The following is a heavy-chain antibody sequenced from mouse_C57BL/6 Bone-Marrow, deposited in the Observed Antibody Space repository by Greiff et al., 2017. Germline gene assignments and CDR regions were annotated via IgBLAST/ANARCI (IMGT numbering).Heavy chain of an antibody. V-gene: IGHV5-4*01. CDR3: VRDLDYGSSFDY. CDR1: GFTFSSYA. D-gene: IGHD1-1*01. CDR2: ISDGGSYT. J-gene: IGHJ2*01. Sequence: EVQLQQSGGGLVKPGGSLKLSCAASGFTFSSYAMSWVRQTPEKRLEWVATISDGGSYTYYPANVQGRFTISRDNATNTLYLQMSHLKSEDTAMDYCVRDLDYGSSFDYWGQGTTLTVSS.